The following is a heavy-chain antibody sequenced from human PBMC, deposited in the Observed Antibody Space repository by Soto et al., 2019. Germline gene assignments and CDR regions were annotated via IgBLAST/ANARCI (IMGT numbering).Heavy chain of an antibody. V-gene: IGHV4-39*01. CDR2: IYYSGST. J-gene: IGHJ6*04. CDR1: GGSISSSSYY. CDR3: ERGSTRYYYYGMDV. Sequence: SETLSLTCTVSGGSISSSSYYWGWIRQPPGKGLEWIGSIYYSGSTYYNPSLKSRVTISVDTSKNQFSLKLSSVTAADTAVYYCERGSTRYYYYGMDVWGKGTTVTVSS. D-gene: IGHD2-2*01.